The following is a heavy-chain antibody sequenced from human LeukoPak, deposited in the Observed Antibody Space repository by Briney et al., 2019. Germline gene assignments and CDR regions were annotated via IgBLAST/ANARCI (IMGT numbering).Heavy chain of an antibody. D-gene: IGHD3/OR15-3a*01. J-gene: IGHJ6*03. CDR2: ISGSGAST. Sequence: GGSLRLSCAASGFTFSSYAMKWVRQAPGKGLEWVSTISGSGASTYYADSVKGRFTISRDNAKNSLYLQMNSLRAEDTAVYYCARGLGLYYMDVWGKGTTVTVSS. V-gene: IGHV3-23*01. CDR3: ARGLGLYYMDV. CDR1: GFTFSSYA.